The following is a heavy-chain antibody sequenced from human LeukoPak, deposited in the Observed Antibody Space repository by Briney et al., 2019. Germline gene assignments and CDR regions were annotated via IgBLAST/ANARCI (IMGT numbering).Heavy chain of an antibody. V-gene: IGHV1-2*02. J-gene: IGHJ4*02. Sequence: ASVKVSCKASGYTFTGYYMHWVRHAPGQGLEWMGWINPISGGTNYAQKFQGRDTMTRDTSISTAYMELSRLRSDDTAVYYCARDDTYYYDSSGYYAGDYWGQGTLVTVSS. CDR3: ARDDTYYYDSSGYYAGDY. CDR2: INPISGGT. CDR1: GYTFTGYY. D-gene: IGHD3-22*01.